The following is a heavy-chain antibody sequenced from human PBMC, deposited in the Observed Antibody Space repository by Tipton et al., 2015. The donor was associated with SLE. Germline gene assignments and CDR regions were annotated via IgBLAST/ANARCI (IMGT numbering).Heavy chain of an antibody. CDR3: AGPRPGSRAVDI. CDR2: MREDGSEE. Sequence: SLRLSCTASGFTFSRFRMTWVRQAPGKGLEWVANMREDGSEEAYADSVKGRFSISRDNAKNLLFLQMNSLRADDTAMYYCAGPRPGSRAVDIWGQGTMVTVSS. CDR1: GFTFSRFR. J-gene: IGHJ3*02. V-gene: IGHV3-7*01.